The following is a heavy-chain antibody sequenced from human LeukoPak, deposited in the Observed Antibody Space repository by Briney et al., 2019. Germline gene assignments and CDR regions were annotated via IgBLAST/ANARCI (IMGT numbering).Heavy chain of an antibody. Sequence: KRGEPLKISCKGSGYEFSNYWIAWVRQVPGKGLEWMGIIYPGDSDTRYSPSFQGQVNISADKSINTAYVQWSSLKASDTAMYYCARHREGYSSNWSWFDPWGQGTLVTVSS. D-gene: IGHD6-13*01. CDR2: IYPGDSDT. V-gene: IGHV5-51*01. CDR3: ARHREGYSSNWSWFDP. J-gene: IGHJ5*02. CDR1: GYEFSNYW.